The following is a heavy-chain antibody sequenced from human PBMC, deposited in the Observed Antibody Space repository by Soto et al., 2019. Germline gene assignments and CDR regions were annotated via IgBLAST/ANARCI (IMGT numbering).Heavy chain of an antibody. CDR2: IIPIFGTA. V-gene: IGHV1-69*13. CDR1: RVAFSKFI. J-gene: IGHJ6*02. CDR3: AKASYSTPMGYYYGMHV. Sequence: SVKVSCKASRVAFSKFIVTWVRQAPGLGLEWVGGIIPIFGTANYAQKFQGSVTITADESTSTSYMEVNNLRSEDTAVYYCAKASYSTPMGYYYGMHVWGQGTKVTVSS. D-gene: IGHD5-18*01.